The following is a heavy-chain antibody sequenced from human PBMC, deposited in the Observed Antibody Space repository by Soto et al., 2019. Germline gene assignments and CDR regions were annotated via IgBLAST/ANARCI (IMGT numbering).Heavy chain of an antibody. CDR3: ARDQSELRFDY. CDR2: IWYDGSNK. D-gene: IGHD1-7*01. CDR1: GFTFSSYG. J-gene: IGHJ4*02. Sequence: PGGSLRLSCAASGFTFSSYGMHWVRQAPGKGLEWVAVIWYDGSNKYYADSVKGRFTISRDNSKNTLYLQMNSLRAEDTAVYYCARDQSELRFDYWGQGTLVTVSS. V-gene: IGHV3-33*01.